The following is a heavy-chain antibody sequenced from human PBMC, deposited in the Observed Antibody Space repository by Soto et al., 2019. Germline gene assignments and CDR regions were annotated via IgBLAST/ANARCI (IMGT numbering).Heavy chain of an antibody. CDR3: ARPSSSSEDYGMDX. CDR2: IDPSDSYT. D-gene: IGHD6-6*01. Sequence: ECLKISCEGSGYSFTSYWISWVRQMPGKGLEWMGGIDPSDSYTNYRPSFQGHVTISADKSIITAYLQWSSLKASDTAMYYCARPSSSSEDYGMDXWGQGTTVTVS. CDR1: GYSFTSYW. V-gene: IGHV5-10-1*01. J-gene: IGHJ6*02.